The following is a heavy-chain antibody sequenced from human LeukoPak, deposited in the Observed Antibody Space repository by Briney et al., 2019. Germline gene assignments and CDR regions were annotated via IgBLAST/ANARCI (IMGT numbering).Heavy chain of an antibody. CDR1: GFTFSSYA. Sequence: GGSLRLSCGASGFTFSSYAMSWVRQAPGKGLEWVSAISGSGGNTYYADSVKGRFTMSRDNSKNTLYLQMNSLRAEDTAVYFCAKTVSGSHSYQGGDYWGQGTLVTVST. V-gene: IGHV3-23*01. J-gene: IGHJ4*02. D-gene: IGHD3-16*02. CDR2: ISGSGGNT. CDR3: AKTVSGSHSYQGGDY.